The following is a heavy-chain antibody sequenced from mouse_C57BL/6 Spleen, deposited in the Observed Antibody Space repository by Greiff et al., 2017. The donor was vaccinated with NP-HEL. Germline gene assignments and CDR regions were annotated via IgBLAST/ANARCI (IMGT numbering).Heavy chain of an antibody. D-gene: IGHD1-1*01. CDR1: GYTFTDYN. CDR2: INPNNGGT. CDR3: ARSDYVSSGMDY. J-gene: IGHJ2*01. Sequence: EVHLVESGPELVKPGASVKMSCKASGYTFTDYNMHWVKQRHGKSLEWIGYINPNNGGTSYNQKFKGKAKLTVNKSSSTAYMELRSLTSEDSAVYYCARSDYVSSGMDYWGQGTTLTVSS. V-gene: IGHV1-22*01.